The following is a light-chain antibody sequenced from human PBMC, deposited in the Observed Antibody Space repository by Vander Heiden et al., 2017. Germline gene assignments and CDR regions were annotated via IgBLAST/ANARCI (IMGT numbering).Light chain of an antibody. Sequence: QSVLTQPPSVSAAPGHKVPIPCSGSSSNMGNNYVSWYQQLPGTAPKLLIYENNKRPSGIPDRFSGSKSGTSATLGITGLQTGDEADYYCGTWDSSLSAVVFGGGTKLTVL. CDR1: SSNMGNNY. V-gene: IGLV1-51*02. CDR3: GTWDSSLSAVV. CDR2: ENN. J-gene: IGLJ2*01.